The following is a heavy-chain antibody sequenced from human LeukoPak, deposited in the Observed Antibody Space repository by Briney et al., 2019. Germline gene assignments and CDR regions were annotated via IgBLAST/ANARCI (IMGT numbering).Heavy chain of an antibody. J-gene: IGHJ3*02. CDR1: GDTLSTNSAA. Sequence: SQTLSPTCTVPGDTLSTNSAAWNWIRQAPSRGLEWPGRTWHRSKVYNDYAVSVKSRITINPDTSKNQCSLPLNSVTPEDTAVYYCARERSSTFDIWGQGTMVTVSS. CDR3: ARERSSTFDI. CDR2: TWHRSKVYN. V-gene: IGHV6-1*01.